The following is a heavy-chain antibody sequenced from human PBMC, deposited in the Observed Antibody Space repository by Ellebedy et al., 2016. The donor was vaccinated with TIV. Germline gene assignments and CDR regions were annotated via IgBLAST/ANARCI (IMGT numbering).Heavy chain of an antibody. CDR3: AKGWLGAGAGTDFDY. D-gene: IGHD6-13*01. J-gene: IGHJ4*02. V-gene: IGHV3-23*01. Sequence: GGSLRLSXAVSGFPFSSYAMSWVRQAPGKGLEWVSSISDSGGNTYYADPVRGRFTFSRDNSKNTLYLQMNSLRAEDTAVYYCAKGWLGAGAGTDFDYWGRGTLVTVSS. CDR1: GFPFSSYA. CDR2: ISDSGGNT.